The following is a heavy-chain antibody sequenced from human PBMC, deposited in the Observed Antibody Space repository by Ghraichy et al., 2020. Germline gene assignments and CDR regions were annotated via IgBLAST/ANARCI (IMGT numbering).Heavy chain of an antibody. V-gene: IGHV1-69*13. CDR2: IIPIFGTA. Sequence: SVKVSCKASGGTFSSYAISWVRQAPGQGLEWMGGIIPIFGTANYAQKFQGRVTITADESTSTAYMELSSLRSEDTAVYYCASRDGYNRFYYYYMDVWGKGTTVTVSS. J-gene: IGHJ6*03. CDR1: GGTFSSYA. D-gene: IGHD5-24*01. CDR3: ASRDGYNRFYYYYMDV.